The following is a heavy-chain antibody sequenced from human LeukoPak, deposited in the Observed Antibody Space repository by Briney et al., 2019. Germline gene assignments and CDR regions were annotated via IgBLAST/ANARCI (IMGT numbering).Heavy chain of an antibody. D-gene: IGHD6-19*01. V-gene: IGHV4-59*01. Sequence: PSQTLSLTCTVSGGSISSYYWSWIRQPPGKGLGWIGYIYYSGSTNYNPSLKSRVTISVDTSKNQFSLKLSSVTAADTAVYYCTTVRGAVGVLGAFYIWGQGRMVTVSS. J-gene: IGHJ3*02. CDR1: GGSISSYY. CDR3: TTVRGAVGVLGAFYI. CDR2: IYYSGST.